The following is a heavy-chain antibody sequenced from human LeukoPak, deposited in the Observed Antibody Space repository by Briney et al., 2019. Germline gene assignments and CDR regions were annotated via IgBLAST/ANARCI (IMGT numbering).Heavy chain of an antibody. D-gene: IGHD3-3*01. CDR3: ARVILEWLLEGEYYFDY. V-gene: IGHV3-21*01. Sequence: GGSLRLSCAASGFTFSSHSMNWVRQAPGKGLEWVSSISSSSSYIYYADSVKGRFTISRDNAKNSLYLQMNSLRAEDTAVYYCARVILEWLLEGEYYFDYWGQGTLVTVSS. CDR2: ISSSSSYI. CDR1: GFTFSSHS. J-gene: IGHJ4*02.